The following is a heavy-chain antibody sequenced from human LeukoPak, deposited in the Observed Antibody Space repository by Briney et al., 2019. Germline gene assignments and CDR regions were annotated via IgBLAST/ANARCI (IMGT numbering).Heavy chain of an antibody. J-gene: IGHJ5*02. D-gene: IGHD3-10*01. V-gene: IGHV1-69*02. CDR2: IIPILGIA. Sequence: ASVKVSCKASGGTFSSYTISWVRQAPGQGLEWMGRIIPILGIANYAQKFQGRVTITADKSTSTAYMELSSLRSEDTAVYYCARGGPVDGVRGSNWFDPWGQGTLVTVSS. CDR3: ARGGPVDGVRGSNWFDP. CDR1: GGTFSSYT.